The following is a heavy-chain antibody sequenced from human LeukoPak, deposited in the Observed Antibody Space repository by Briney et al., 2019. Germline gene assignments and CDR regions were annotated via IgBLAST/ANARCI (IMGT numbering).Heavy chain of an antibody. CDR2: IKPNSGGT. Sequence: ASVKVSCKASGYSLTGYYMHWVRQAPGQGLEWMGWIKPNSGGTDYPQKFKGRVTMTRDTSISTACLELSRLRSDDTAVYYCARDRLGGTSYDAFDIWGQGTMVTVSS. D-gene: IGHD3-16*01. CDR1: GYSLTGYY. V-gene: IGHV1-2*02. CDR3: ARDRLGGTSYDAFDI. J-gene: IGHJ3*02.